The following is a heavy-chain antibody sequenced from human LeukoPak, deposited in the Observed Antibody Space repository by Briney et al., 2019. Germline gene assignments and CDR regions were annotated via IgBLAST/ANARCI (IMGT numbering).Heavy chain of an antibody. V-gene: IGHV4-59*01. CDR3: ARHYGAHRDYYGLDV. D-gene: IGHD4-17*01. Sequence: PSETLSLTCTVSGGSINSYYWGWIRQPPGMGLEWIGYIYYTGSTNYNPSLKSRVTISVDTSKNQFSLNLSSVTAADTAVYYCARHYGAHRDYYGLDVWGQGTTVTVSS. CDR2: IYYTGST. J-gene: IGHJ6*02. CDR1: GGSINSYY.